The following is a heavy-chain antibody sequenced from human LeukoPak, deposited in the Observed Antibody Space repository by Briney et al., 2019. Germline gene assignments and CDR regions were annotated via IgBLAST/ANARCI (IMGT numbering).Heavy chain of an antibody. J-gene: IGHJ3*02. Sequence: GGSLRLSCAACGFTFSSFAMSWVRQGPGKGLEWVSAISGSGDNTYYADSVKGRFTISRDNSKNTLYLQMNSLRAEDTAVYYCAKDRGNQLLRAFDIWGQGTMVTVSS. CDR3: AKDRGNQLLRAFDI. CDR1: GFTFSSFA. V-gene: IGHV3-23*01. CDR2: ISGSGDNT. D-gene: IGHD2-2*01.